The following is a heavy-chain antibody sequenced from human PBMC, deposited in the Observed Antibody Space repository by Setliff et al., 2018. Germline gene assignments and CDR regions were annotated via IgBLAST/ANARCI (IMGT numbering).Heavy chain of an antibody. J-gene: IGHJ3*02. D-gene: IGHD6-19*01. CDR3: ARGWGSGWSKEGAFDI. V-gene: IGHV4-34*01. CDR1: GGSFSGYY. CDR2: INHSGST. Sequence: SETLSLTCAVYGGSFSGYYWSWLRQPPGKGLEWIGEINHSGSTNYNPSLKSRVTISVDTSKNQFSLKLSPVTAADTAVYYCARGWGSGWSKEGAFDIWGQGTMVTVSS.